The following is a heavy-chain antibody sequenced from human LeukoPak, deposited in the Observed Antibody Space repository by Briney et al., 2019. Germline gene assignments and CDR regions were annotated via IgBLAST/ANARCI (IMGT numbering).Heavy chain of an antibody. Sequence: GESLKISCQASGYSFPNYWIGWVRQMPGKGLEWMGIIYPGDSDTRYSPSFQGQVTISADKSISTAYLQWSSLKASDTAMYYCARTYDYGGRDAFDIWGQGTMVTVSS. CDR3: ARTYDYGGRDAFDI. J-gene: IGHJ3*02. CDR1: GYSFPNYW. D-gene: IGHD4-23*01. CDR2: IYPGDSDT. V-gene: IGHV5-51*01.